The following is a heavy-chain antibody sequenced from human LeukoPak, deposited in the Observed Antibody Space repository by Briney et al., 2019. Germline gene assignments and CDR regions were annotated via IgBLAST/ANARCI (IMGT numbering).Heavy chain of an antibody. CDR2: ISGSGGST. D-gene: IGHD5-18*01. J-gene: IGHJ6*02. Sequence: GGSLGLSCAASGFTFSSYAMSWVRQAPGKGLEWVSAISGSGGSTYYADSVKGRFTISRDNSKNTLYLQMNSLRAEDTAVYYCAKVVDTAMANYGMDVWGQGTTVTVSS. V-gene: IGHV3-23*01. CDR1: GFTFSSYA. CDR3: AKVVDTAMANYGMDV.